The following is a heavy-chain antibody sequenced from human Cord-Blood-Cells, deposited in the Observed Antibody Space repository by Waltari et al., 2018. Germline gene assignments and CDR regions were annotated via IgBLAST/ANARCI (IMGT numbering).Heavy chain of an antibody. V-gene: IGHV4-31*03. J-gene: IGHJ4*02. CDR3: ARDRGRGLGIGDRGTFDY. CDR1: GGSISSGGYY. D-gene: IGHD3-10*01. Sequence: QVQLQESGPGLVKPSQTLSLTCTVSGGSISSGGYYLSWIRQHPGKGLEWIGYIYYSGSTYYNPSLKSRVTISVDTSKNQFSLKLSSVTAADTAVYYCARDRGRGLGIGDRGTFDYWGQGTLVTVSS. CDR2: IYYSGST.